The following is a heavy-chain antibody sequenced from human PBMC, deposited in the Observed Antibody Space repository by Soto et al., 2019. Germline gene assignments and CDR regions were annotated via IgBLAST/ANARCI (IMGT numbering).Heavy chain of an antibody. CDR3: AKDARYCSGGSCPSSEFDY. CDR1: GFTFSSYA. CDR2: ISGSGGST. D-gene: IGHD2-15*01. Sequence: PGGSLRLSCAASGFTFSSYAMSWVRQAPGKGLEWVSAISGSGGSTYYADSVKGRFTISRDNSKNTLYLQMNSLRAEDTAVYYCAKDARYCSGGSCPSSEFDYWGQGTLVTVSS. J-gene: IGHJ4*02. V-gene: IGHV3-23*01.